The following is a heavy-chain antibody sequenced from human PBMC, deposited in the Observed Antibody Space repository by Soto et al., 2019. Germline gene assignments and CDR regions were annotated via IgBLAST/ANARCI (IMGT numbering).Heavy chain of an antibody. CDR1: GFTFSSYA. D-gene: IGHD3-3*01. J-gene: IGHJ6*02. CDR2: ISGSGGST. Sequence: PGGSLRLSCAASGFTFSSYAMSWVRQAPGKGLEWVSAISGSGGSTYYADSVKGRFTISRDNSKNTLYLQMNSLRAEDTAVYYCAKIYDFWSGYYEDGMDVWGQGTTVTVSS. V-gene: IGHV3-23*01. CDR3: AKIYDFWSGYYEDGMDV.